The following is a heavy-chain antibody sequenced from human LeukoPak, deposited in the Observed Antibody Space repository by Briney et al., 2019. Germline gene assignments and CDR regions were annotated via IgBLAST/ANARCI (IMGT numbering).Heavy chain of an antibody. J-gene: IGHJ4*02. V-gene: IGHV4-39*01. CDR3: ARAYSYGYSYFDH. CDR2: IYYSGST. D-gene: IGHD5-18*01. CDR1: GGSISSSSYY. Sequence: SETLSLTCTVSGGSISSSSYYWGWIRQPPGKGLEWIGSIYYSGSTYYNPSLKSRVTISVDTSKNQFSLKLSSVTAADTAVYYCARAYSYGYSYFDHWGQGTLVTVSS.